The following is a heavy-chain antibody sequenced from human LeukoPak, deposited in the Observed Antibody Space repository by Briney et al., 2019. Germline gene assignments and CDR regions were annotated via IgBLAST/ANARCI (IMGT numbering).Heavy chain of an antibody. V-gene: IGHV1-18*01. J-gene: IGHJ5*02. Sequence: GASVKVSCKTSGYTFTSFSITWVRQAPGQGLEWMGWISAYNGDTKYAQKFQGRVTMTRDTSISTAFMELSRLRSDDTAVYYCARVLYCSTTSCSPWNWFDPWGQGTLVTVSS. CDR2: ISAYNGDT. CDR1: GYTFTSFS. CDR3: ARVLYCSTTSCSPWNWFDP. D-gene: IGHD2-2*01.